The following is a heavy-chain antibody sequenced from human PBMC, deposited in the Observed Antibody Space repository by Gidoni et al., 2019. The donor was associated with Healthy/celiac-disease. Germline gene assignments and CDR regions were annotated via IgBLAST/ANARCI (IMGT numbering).Heavy chain of an antibody. J-gene: IGHJ4*02. V-gene: IGHV4-34*01. CDR2: INHSGST. D-gene: IGHD3-22*01. CDR3: ARNYDSSGYIDY. Sequence: QVQLQQWGAGLLKPSETLSLTCAVYGGSFSCYYWSWIRQPPGKGLEWIGEINHSGSTNYNPSRKSRVTISVDTSKSQCSMKLSSVTAADTAVYYCARNYDSSGYIDYWGQGTLVTVSS. CDR1: GGSFSCYY.